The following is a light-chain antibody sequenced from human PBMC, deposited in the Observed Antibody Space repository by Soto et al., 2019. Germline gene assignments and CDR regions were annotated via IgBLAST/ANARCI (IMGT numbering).Light chain of an antibody. J-gene: IGKJ4*01. CDR2: DAS. Sequence: DIVLTQSPATLSLSPGERATLSCWASQSVSSYLAWYQQKPGQAPRLLIYDASNRATDVPPRFRGSGSGTDFILTISSLEPEDFAVYYCQQRSSWPLTFGGGTKVDIK. V-gene: IGKV3-11*01. CDR1: QSVSSY. CDR3: QQRSSWPLT.